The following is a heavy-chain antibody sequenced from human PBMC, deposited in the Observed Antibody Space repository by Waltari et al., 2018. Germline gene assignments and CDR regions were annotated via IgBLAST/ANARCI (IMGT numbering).Heavy chain of an antibody. D-gene: IGHD3-16*01. Sequence: QVQLVQSGSELKKPGASVKVSCKASGYIFTNYAMNWVRQAPGQGLEWMGWSNTKTGNPTYAQGFRVRFVFSVDTSGSTASLPISSLKAEDTAVYYCARGIQLWGRGSWYFDNWGQGTLVTVSS. J-gene: IGHJ4*02. CDR2: SNTKTGNP. CDR1: GYIFTNYA. CDR3: ARGIQLWGRGSWYFDN. V-gene: IGHV7-4-1*02.